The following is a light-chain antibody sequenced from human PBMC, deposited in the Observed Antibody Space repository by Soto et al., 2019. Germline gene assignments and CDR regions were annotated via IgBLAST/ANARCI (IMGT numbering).Light chain of an antibody. CDR1: QSISSW. V-gene: IGKV1-5*03. CDR3: QQYNDNWT. Sequence: DIQMTQSPSTLSASVGDRVTITCRASQSISSWLAWYQQKPGTAPNLLIYKASTLQSGVPSRFSGSGSGTEFTLTISSLQPDDSANYYCQQYNDNWTFGQGTKV. CDR2: KAS. J-gene: IGKJ1*01.